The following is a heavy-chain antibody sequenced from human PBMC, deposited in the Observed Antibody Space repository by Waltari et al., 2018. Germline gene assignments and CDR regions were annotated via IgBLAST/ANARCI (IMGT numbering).Heavy chain of an antibody. D-gene: IGHD6-13*01. J-gene: IGHJ1*01. Sequence: QVQLQQWGAGLLKPSETLSLTCAVHGGSFSGYYWSWIRHPPGQGLEWIGEINHSGSTNYNPSLKSRVTISVDTSKNQFSLKLSSVTAADTAVYYCAGQPRWYSSSWYWEYFQHWGQGTLVTVSS. CDR3: AGQPRWYSSSWYWEYFQH. CDR2: INHSGST. V-gene: IGHV4-34*01. CDR1: GGSFSGYY.